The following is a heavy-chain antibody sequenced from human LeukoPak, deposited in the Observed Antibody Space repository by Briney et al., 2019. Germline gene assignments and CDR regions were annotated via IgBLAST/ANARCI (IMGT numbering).Heavy chain of an antibody. CDR1: GCSISSYY. CDR2: IYYSGST. J-gene: IGHJ4*02. Sequence: SETLSLTCTVSGCSISSYYWSWLRQPPGKGLEWIGYIYYSGSTNYNPSLTSRVTISVDTSKNQFSLKLSSVTAADTAVYYCASMRYSSGWYGPWDYWGQGTLVTVSS. D-gene: IGHD6-19*01. V-gene: IGHV4-59*01. CDR3: ASMRYSSGWYGPWDY.